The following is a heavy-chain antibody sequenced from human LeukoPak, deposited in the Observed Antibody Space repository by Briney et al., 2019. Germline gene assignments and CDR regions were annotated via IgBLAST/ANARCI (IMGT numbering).Heavy chain of an antibody. CDR2: ISATGGEI. CDR3: VRRDIYTTSSWGAFDI. V-gene: IGHV3-23*01. CDR1: GFTFSGDV. J-gene: IGHJ3*02. Sequence: GGSLRLSCAASGFTFSGDVMNWVRQVPGRRPDWVSSISATGGEIFYADSVKGRFTISRDNSNNMVYLQMDSLRTDDTALYYCVRRDIYTTSSWGAFDIWGQGTLVTVSS. D-gene: IGHD6-6*01.